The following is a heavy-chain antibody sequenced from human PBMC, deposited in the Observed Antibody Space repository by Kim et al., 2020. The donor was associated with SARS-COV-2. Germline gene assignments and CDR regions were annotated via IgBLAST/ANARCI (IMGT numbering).Heavy chain of an antibody. CDR1: GGSISSYY. Sequence: SETLSRTCTVSGGSISSYYWSWIRQPPGKGLEWIGYIYNSGSTNYNPSLKSRVTISVDTSKNQFSLKLSSVTAADTAVYYCARQYCSSTSYYVALNWFHP. CDR3: ARQYCSSTSYYVALNWFHP. D-gene: IGHD2-2*01. J-gene: IGHJ5*02. CDR2: IYNSGST. V-gene: IGHV4-59*08.